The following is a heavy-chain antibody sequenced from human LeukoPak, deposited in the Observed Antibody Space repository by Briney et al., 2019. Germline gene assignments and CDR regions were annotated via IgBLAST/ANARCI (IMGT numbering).Heavy chain of an antibody. Sequence: GGSLRLSCAASGFTFSSYEMNWVRQAPGKGLEWVSYISSSGSTIYYADSVKGRFTISRDNAKNSLYLQMNSLRAEDTAVYYCARDRCGGDCYSFNNWFDPWGQGTLVTVSS. D-gene: IGHD2-21*02. CDR3: ARDRCGGDCYSFNNWFDP. CDR1: GFTFSSYE. J-gene: IGHJ5*02. CDR2: ISSSGSTI. V-gene: IGHV3-48*03.